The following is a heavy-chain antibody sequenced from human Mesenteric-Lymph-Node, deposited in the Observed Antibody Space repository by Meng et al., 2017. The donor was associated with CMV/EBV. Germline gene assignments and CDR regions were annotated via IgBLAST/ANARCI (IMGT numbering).Heavy chain of an antibody. Sequence: FSLSTSGVGVGWIRQPPGKALEWLALIYWDDDKRYSPSLKSRLTITKDTAKNQVVLTMTNMDPVDTATYYCAHSTYYDRSGYSNYFDYWGQGTLVTVSS. J-gene: IGHJ4*02. D-gene: IGHD3-22*01. V-gene: IGHV2-5*02. CDR2: IYWDDDK. CDR1: FSLSTSGVG. CDR3: AHSTYYDRSGYSNYFDY.